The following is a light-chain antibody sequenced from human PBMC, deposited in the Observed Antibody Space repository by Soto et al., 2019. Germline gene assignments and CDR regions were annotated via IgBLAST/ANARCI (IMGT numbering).Light chain of an antibody. CDR2: EVS. V-gene: IGLV2-14*01. Sequence: QSALTQPASVSGSPGQSITISCTGTSSDVGGYNYVSWYQQHPGKAPKLMIYEVSNRPSGVSNRFSGAKYGNTASLTISGLQAEDEAVYYCSSYTSSSTLEVFGTGTKLTVL. J-gene: IGLJ1*01. CDR3: SSYTSSSTLEV. CDR1: SSDVGGYNY.